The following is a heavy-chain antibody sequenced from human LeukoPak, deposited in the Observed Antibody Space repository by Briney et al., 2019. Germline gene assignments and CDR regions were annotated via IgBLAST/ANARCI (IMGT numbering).Heavy chain of an antibody. J-gene: IGHJ3*02. Sequence: GGSLRLSCAASGFTFSSSGMSWVRQAPGKGLDWVAAISNSGDSAYYADSVKGQFTISRDNSKNTLYLQMKSLRAEDTALYYCAKNTAPLGGAFDIWGQGAMVTVSS. CDR2: ISNSGDSA. CDR3: AKNTAPLGGAFDI. CDR1: GFTFSSSG. D-gene: IGHD3-16*01. V-gene: IGHV3-23*01.